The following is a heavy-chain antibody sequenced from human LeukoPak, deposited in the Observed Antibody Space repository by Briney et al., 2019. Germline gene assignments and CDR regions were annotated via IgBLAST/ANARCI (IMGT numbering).Heavy chain of an antibody. Sequence: GGSLRLSCAASGFTFSSYEMNWVRQAPGKGLEWVSGIHSGGDTYYADSVKGRFTISRDNSKNTLYLQMNSLRAEDTALYYCTRDLFNWGQGTLVIVSS. J-gene: IGHJ4*02. V-gene: IGHV3-53*01. CDR3: TRDLFN. CDR1: GFTFSSYE. CDR2: IHSGGDT.